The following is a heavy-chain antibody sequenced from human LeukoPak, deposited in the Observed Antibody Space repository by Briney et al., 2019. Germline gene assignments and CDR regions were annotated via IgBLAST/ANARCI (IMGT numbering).Heavy chain of an antibody. CDR3: ARLCSTTSCYGRFGMDV. D-gene: IGHD2-2*01. Sequence: GASVKVSCKASGYTFTSYGISWVRQAPGQGLEWMGWISAYNGNINYAQKLQGRVTMTTDTSTTTAYMELRSLRSDDTAVYYCARLCSTTSCYGRFGMDVWGKGTTVTVSS. V-gene: IGHV1-18*04. CDR1: GYTFTSYG. CDR2: ISAYNGNI. J-gene: IGHJ6*04.